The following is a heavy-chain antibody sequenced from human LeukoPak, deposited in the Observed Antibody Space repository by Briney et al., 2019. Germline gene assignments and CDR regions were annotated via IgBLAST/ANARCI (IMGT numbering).Heavy chain of an antibody. J-gene: IGHJ4*02. V-gene: IGHV4-59*01. CDR1: GGSISSYY. CDR3: ARVGSSSWYLGVDY. D-gene: IGHD6-13*01. Sequence: SETLSLTCTVSGGSISSYYWSWIRQPPGKGLEWIGYIYNSGSTNYNPSLKSRVTISVDTSENQFSLRLSSVTAADTAVYYCARVGSSSWYLGVDYWGQGTLVTVSS. CDR2: IYNSGST.